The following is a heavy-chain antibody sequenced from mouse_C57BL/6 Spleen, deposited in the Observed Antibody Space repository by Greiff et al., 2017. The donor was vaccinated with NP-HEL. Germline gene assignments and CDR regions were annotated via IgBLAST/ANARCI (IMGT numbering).Heavy chain of an antibody. Sequence: VQVVESGAELVKPGASVKLSCKASGYTFTEYTIHWVKQRSGQGLEWIGWFYPGSGSIKYNEKFKDKATLTADKSSSTVYMELSRLTSEDSAVYFCARHDSGTWAMDYWGQGTSVTVSS. CDR1: GYTFTEYT. V-gene: IGHV1-62-2*01. J-gene: IGHJ4*01. CDR2: FYPGSGSI. D-gene: IGHD1-3*01. CDR3: ARHDSGTWAMDY.